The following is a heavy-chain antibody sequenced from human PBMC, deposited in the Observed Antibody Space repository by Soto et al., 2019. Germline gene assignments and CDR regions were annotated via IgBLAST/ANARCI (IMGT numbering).Heavy chain of an antibody. Sequence: GASVKVSCKASGYTFTSYYMHWVRQAPGQGLEWMGIINPSGGSTSYAQKIQGRVTMTRDTSTSTVYMELSSLRSEDTAVYYCARVLADITIFGVVTGPHYYYGMDVWGQGATVTVSS. CDR2: INPSGGST. V-gene: IGHV1-46*01. CDR3: ARVLADITIFGVVTGPHYYYGMDV. J-gene: IGHJ6*02. D-gene: IGHD3-3*01. CDR1: GYTFTSYY.